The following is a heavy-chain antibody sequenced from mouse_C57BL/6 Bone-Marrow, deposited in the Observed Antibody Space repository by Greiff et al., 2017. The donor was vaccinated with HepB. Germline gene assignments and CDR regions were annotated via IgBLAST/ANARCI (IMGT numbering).Heavy chain of an antibody. J-gene: IGHJ4*01. Sequence: EVQLQQSGPGLVKPSQSLSLTCSVTGYSITSGYYWNWIRQFPGNKLEWMGYISYDGSNNYNPSLKNRISITRDTSKNQFFLKLNSVTTEDTATYYCARGVYGNYYYAMDYWGQGTSVTVSS. CDR2: ISYDGSN. CDR1: GYSITSGYY. V-gene: IGHV3-6*01. D-gene: IGHD2-1*01. CDR3: ARGVYGNYYYAMDY.